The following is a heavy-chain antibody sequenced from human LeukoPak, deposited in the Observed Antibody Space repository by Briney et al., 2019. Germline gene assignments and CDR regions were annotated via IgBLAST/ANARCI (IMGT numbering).Heavy chain of an antibody. CDR1: GFTFSTYW. CDR2: INWNGGSI. Sequence: GGSLRLSCAASGFTFSTYWMSWVRQAPGKGLEWVSSINWNGGSIGYADSVKGRFTISRDNAKNSLYLQMVSLRAEDTALYYCAKDMRVPASDAFDIWGQGTMVTVSS. V-gene: IGHV3-20*04. J-gene: IGHJ3*02. CDR3: AKDMRVPASDAFDI. D-gene: IGHD2-2*01.